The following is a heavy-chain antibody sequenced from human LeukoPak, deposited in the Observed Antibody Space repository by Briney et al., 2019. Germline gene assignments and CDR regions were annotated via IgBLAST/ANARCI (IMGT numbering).Heavy chain of an antibody. CDR2: INPNSGGT. CDR3: ARESSDYGDGGHHYYMDV. V-gene: IGHV1-2*02. D-gene: IGHD4-17*01. Sequence: RASVKVSCKASGYTFTGYYMHWVRQAPGQGLEWMGWINPNSGGTNYAQKFQGRVTMTRDTSTSTVYMELSSLRSEDTAVYYCARESSDYGDGGHHYYMDVWGKGTTVTISS. J-gene: IGHJ6*03. CDR1: GYTFTGYY.